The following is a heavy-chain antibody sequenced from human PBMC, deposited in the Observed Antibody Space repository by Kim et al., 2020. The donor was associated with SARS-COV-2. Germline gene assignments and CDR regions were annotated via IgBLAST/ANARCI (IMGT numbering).Heavy chain of an antibody. Sequence: ASVKVSCKVSGYTLTELSMHWVRQAPGKGLEWMGGFDPEDGETIYAQKFQGRVTMTEDTSTDTAYMELSSLRSEDTAVYYCATVNLTAGWGSSGTWYYYGMDVWGQGTTVTVSS. CDR1: GYTLTELS. J-gene: IGHJ6*02. CDR2: FDPEDGET. D-gene: IGHD6-13*01. CDR3: ATVNLTAGWGSSGTWYYYGMDV. V-gene: IGHV1-24*01.